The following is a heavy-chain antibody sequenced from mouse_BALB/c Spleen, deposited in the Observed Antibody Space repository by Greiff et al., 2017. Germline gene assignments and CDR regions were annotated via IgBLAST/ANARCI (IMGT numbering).Heavy chain of an antibody. CDR2: IRLKSNNYAT. V-gene: IGHV6-6*02. J-gene: IGHJ3*01. CDR3: TRKGPFAY. CDR1: GFTFSNYW. Sequence: EVKVEESGGGLVQPGGSMKLSCVASGFTFSNYWMNWVRQSPEKGLEWVAEIRLKSNNYATHYAESVKGRFTISRDDSKSSVYLQMNNLRAEDTGIYYCTRKGPFAYWGQGTLVTVSA.